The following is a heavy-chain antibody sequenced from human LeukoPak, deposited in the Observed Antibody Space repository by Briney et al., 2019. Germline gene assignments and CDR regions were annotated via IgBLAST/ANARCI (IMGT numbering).Heavy chain of an antibody. CDR2: IYYSGST. D-gene: IGHD3-3*01. Sequence: PSETLSLTCTVSGGSISSYYRSWIRQPPGKGLEWIGYIYYSGSTNYNPSLKSRVIISVDTSKNQFSLKLSSVTAADTAVYYCAREIGNDFWSGYSPLVAFDIWGQGTMVTVSS. V-gene: IGHV4-59*01. J-gene: IGHJ3*02. CDR1: GGSISSYY. CDR3: AREIGNDFWSGYSPLVAFDI.